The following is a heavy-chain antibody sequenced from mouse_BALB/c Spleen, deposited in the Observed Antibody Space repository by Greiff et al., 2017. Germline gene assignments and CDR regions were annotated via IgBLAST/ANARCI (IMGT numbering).Heavy chain of an antibody. CDR1: GFTFSDFY. D-gene: IGHD1-1*01. CDR3: ARALYYYGSLFAY. Sequence: EVKVVESGGGLVQPGGSLRLSCATSGFTFSDFYMEWVRQPPGKRLEWIAASRNKANDYTTEYSASVKGRFIVSRDTSQSILYLQMNALRAEDTAIYYCARALYYYGSLFAYWGQGTLVTVSA. J-gene: IGHJ3*01. CDR2: SRNKANDYTT. V-gene: IGHV7-1*02.